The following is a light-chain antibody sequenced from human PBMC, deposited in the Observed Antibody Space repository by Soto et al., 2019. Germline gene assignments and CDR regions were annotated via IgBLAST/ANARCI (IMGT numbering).Light chain of an antibody. CDR1: LGIDKF. J-gene: IGKJ1*01. Sequence: NQMTQSPSSLSASVGDSVTITCRASLGIDKFLAWYQQRPGKVPKLLIYGASTLQSGVPSRFSGRGSVRDFTLTISSLQPEDVATYYCQKYNSFPLTFGQGTKVELK. CDR2: GAS. CDR3: QKYNSFPLT. V-gene: IGKV1-27*01.